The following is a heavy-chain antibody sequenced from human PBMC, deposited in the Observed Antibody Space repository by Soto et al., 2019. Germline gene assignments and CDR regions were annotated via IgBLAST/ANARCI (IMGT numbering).Heavy chain of an antibody. D-gene: IGHD6-13*01. V-gene: IGHV3-30*18. Sequence: QVQLVESGGGVVQPGRSLRLSCAASGFTFSSYGMHWVRQAPGKGLEWVAVISYDGSNKYYADSVKGRFTTSRDNSKNTLYLKMNSLRAEDTAVYYCAKEYGSSSLSPAFDYWGQGTLVTVSS. CDR1: GFTFSSYG. J-gene: IGHJ4*02. CDR3: AKEYGSSSLSPAFDY. CDR2: ISYDGSNK.